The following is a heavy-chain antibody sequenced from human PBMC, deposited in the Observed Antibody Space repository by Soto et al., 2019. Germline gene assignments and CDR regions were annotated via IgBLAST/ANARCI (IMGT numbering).Heavy chain of an antibody. CDR3: ARAAYGSGSYYAPYYYYAMDV. J-gene: IGHJ6*02. CDR1: GASVSSYY. V-gene: IGHV4-59*02. CDR2: ILYTGNT. D-gene: IGHD3-10*01. Sequence: SETLSLTCTVSGASVSSYYWSWIRQPPGKGLEWLGYILYTGNTNYNPSLKSRVTMSVDTSKNQVSLKLGAVTAADTAVYFCARAAYGSGSYYAPYYYYAMDVWGQGTTVTVSS.